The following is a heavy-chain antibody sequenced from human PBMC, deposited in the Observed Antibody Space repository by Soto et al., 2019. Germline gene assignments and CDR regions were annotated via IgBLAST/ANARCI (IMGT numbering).Heavy chain of an antibody. CDR1: GGSISSYY. V-gene: IGHV4-59*06. Sequence: PSATLSLTCIVSGGSISSYYWSWIRQHPGKGLEWIGYIYYSGSTYYNPSLKSRVTISVDTSKNQFSLKLSSVTAADTAVYYCARERSTYAFDIWGQGTMVTVSS. D-gene: IGHD6-25*01. CDR2: IYYSGST. CDR3: ARERSTYAFDI. J-gene: IGHJ3*02.